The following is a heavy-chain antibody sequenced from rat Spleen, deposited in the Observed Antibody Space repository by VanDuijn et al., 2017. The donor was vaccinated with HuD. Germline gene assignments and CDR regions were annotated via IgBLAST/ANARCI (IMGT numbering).Heavy chain of an antibody. J-gene: IGHJ2*01. Sequence: EVQLVESGGGLVQPGRSLKLSCAASGFTFSNYDMAWVRQAPTKGLEWVTSITTGGGNTYYRDSVKGRFTISRDNAKNTLNLQMDSLRSEDTATYYCARETGYNSYFDYWGQGVMVTVSS. CDR1: GFTFSNYD. CDR2: ITTGGGNT. V-gene: IGHV5S23*01. D-gene: IGHD1-4*01. CDR3: ARETGYNSYFDY.